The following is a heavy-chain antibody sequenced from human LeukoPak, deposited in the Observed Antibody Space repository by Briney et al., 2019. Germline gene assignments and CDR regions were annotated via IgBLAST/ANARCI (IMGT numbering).Heavy chain of an antibody. CDR3: ARHLVYSWFDP. Sequence: SETLSLTCTVSGGSISSSGYYWGWIRQPPGKGLEWIGSIFYSGSTYYNASLKSRVTISVDMSKNQFSLILSSVTAADTAVYYCARHLVYSWFDPWGQGTLVTVSS. J-gene: IGHJ5*02. D-gene: IGHD6-13*01. CDR1: GGSISSSGYY. V-gene: IGHV4-39*01. CDR2: IFYSGST.